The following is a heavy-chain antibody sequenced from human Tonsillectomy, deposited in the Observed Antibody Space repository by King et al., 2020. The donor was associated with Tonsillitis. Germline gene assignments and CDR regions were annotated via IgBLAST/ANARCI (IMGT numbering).Heavy chain of an antibody. J-gene: IGHJ4*02. V-gene: IGHV3-30*04. CDR3: ARRIAVADPFDY. D-gene: IGHD6-19*01. CDR1: GFTFSSYA. CDR2: ISYDGTNK. Sequence: VQLVESGGGVVQPGRSLRLSCAASGFTFSSYALHWVRQAPGKVLEWVAVISYDGTNKHYGDSVKGRFTISRDNSKNTLFLQMNSLRADDTAVYSCARRIAVADPFDYWGQGALVTVSS.